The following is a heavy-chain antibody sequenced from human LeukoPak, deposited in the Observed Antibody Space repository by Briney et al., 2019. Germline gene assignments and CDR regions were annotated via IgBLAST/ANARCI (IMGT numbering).Heavy chain of an antibody. V-gene: IGHV3-64D*06. CDR1: GFIFSSYG. Sequence: GGSLRLSCVTSGFIFSSYGIHWVRQAPGKGLDYVSAISRNGADTYYADSVKGRFTISRDNSKSTLYLQMSSLRAEDTAVYYCVKEPLWGGYYDYWGQGTLVTVSS. CDR3: VKEPLWGGYYDY. D-gene: IGHD3-3*01. J-gene: IGHJ4*02. CDR2: ISRNGADT.